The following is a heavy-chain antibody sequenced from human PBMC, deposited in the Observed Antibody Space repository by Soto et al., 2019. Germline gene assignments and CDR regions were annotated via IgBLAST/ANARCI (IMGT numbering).Heavy chain of an antibody. V-gene: IGHV1-18*01. CDR3: ARERGNYKYFDY. CDR2: INTYNGNI. J-gene: IGHJ4*02. CDR1: GYTFANYG. D-gene: IGHD1-7*01. Sequence: QVQLVQSGAEVKKPGASVKVSCKVSGYTFANYGISWARQAPGQGLEWMGWINTYNGNINYAQKLQGRVTMTTDTSRSTAYMELRSLRSADTALYYCARERGNYKYFDYWGQGTLVTVSS.